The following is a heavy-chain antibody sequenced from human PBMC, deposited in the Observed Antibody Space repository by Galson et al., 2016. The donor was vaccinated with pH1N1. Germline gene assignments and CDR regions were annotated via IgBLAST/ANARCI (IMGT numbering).Heavy chain of an antibody. Sequence: TLSLTCTVSGASISSGGYHWSWIRRSAGKGLEWIGHVYSSGRTNYSPSLKSRVTISIDTSKNQFSLKLDSVTAAETAIYYCARDRSVLRYSDWLPNWFDPWGQGALVTVPS. J-gene: IGHJ5*02. CDR2: VYSSGRT. CDR3: ARDRSVLRYSDWLPNWFDP. CDR1: GASISSGGYH. D-gene: IGHD3-9*01. V-gene: IGHV4-61*09.